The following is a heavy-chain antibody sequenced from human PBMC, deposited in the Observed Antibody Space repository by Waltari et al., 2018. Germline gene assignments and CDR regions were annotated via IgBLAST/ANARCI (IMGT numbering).Heavy chain of an antibody. V-gene: IGHV1-24*01. J-gene: IGHJ6*02. Sequence: QVQLVQSGAEVKKPGASVKVSCKVSGYTLTELSMHWVRQAPGKGLEWMGGFEPEDGETNYAQKYQGRVTMTEDTSTDTAYMELSSLRSEDTAVYYCAVAARREDYYGMDVWGQGTTVTVSS. CDR1: GYTLTELS. CDR3: AVAARREDYYGMDV. CDR2: FEPEDGET. D-gene: IGHD2-15*01.